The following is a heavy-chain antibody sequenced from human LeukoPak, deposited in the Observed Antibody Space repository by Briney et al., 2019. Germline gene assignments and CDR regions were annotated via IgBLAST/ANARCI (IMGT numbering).Heavy chain of an antibody. J-gene: IGHJ6*03. V-gene: IGHV3-64*01. CDR2: ISNNGGST. Sequence: GGSLRLSCAASGFTFSSYSMNWVRQAPGKGLEYVSAISNNGGSTYYANSVKGRFTISRDNSKNTLYLQMGSLRAEDMAVYYCARGPGANWYYYYMDVWGKGTTVTVSS. CDR1: GFTFSSYS. CDR3: ARGPGANWYYYYMDV. D-gene: IGHD2-8*01.